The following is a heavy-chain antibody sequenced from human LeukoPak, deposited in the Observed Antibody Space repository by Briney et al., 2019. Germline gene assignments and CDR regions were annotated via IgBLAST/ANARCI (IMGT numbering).Heavy chain of an antibody. CDR1: GFTFSSYA. D-gene: IGHD3-10*01. CDR2: ISGSIGST. J-gene: IGHJ5*02. V-gene: IGHV3-23*01. Sequence: GGSLRLSCAASGFTFSSYAMSWVRQAPGKGLEWVSAISGSIGSTYYADSVKGRFTISRDNARNSLYLQMSRLRAEDTAVHYCTRDSYYYGSGTWFDPWGQGTLVTVSS. CDR3: TRDSYYYGSGTWFDP.